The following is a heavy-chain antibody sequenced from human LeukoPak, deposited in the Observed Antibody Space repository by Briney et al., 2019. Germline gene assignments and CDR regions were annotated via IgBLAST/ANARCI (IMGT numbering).Heavy chain of an antibody. J-gene: IGHJ4*02. Sequence: GGSLRLSCAASGSTFSEYSLIWVRQAPGEGLEWVSYISSNSRTIYYADSVKGRFTMSRDNDKNSMYLQMNSLRAEDTAVYYCARDCSGRNWARDFDYWGQGTLVTVSS. CDR1: GSTFSEYS. CDR3: ARDCSGRNWARDFDY. D-gene: IGHD2-15*01. V-gene: IGHV3-48*01. CDR2: ISSNSRTI.